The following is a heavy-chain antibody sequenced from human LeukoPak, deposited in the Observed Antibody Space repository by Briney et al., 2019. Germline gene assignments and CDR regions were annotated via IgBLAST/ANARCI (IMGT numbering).Heavy chain of an antibody. J-gene: IGHJ6*02. V-gene: IGHV3-23*01. CDR2: ISGSGGST. CDR1: GFTFSSYA. Sequence: PGGSLRLSCAASGFTFSSYAMSWVCQAPGKGLEWVSAISGSGGSTYYADSVKGRFTISRDNSKNTLYLQMNSLRAEDTAVYYCAKDQIPGYQPLDVWGQGTTVTVSS. CDR3: AKDQIPGYQPLDV. D-gene: IGHD2-2*01.